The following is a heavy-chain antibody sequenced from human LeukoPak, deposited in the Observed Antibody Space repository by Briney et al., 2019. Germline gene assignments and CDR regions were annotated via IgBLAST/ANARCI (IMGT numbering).Heavy chain of an antibody. CDR2: IRSKAYRGTT. CDR3: SRGPIQLWMHNGMDV. CDR1: RFNLGDHA. D-gene: IGHD5-18*01. V-gene: IGHV3-49*04. Sequence: PGRSLRLSCTISRFNLGDHAMSWVRQAPGKGLEWVGFIRSKAYRGTTEYAASVKGRFIISRDDSRGVVYLQMNGLKSEDTAVYFCSRGPIQLWMHNGMDVWGQGTTVTVSS. J-gene: IGHJ6*02.